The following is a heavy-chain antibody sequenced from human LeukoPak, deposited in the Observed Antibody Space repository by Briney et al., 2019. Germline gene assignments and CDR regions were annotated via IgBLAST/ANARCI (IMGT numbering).Heavy chain of an antibody. J-gene: IGHJ4*02. CDR3: GREGXXAIDY. CDR1: GXTFHXXX. V-gene: IGHV3-20*04. Sequence: LSCAASGXTFHXXXXXWVXXXXXXXXXXVSYINWYGVSTGYAHSVKGRFTISSDNAKNSPYMQMNSLRAEDTALYYCGREGXXAIDYWGQGTXXXXXX. CDR2: INWYGVST.